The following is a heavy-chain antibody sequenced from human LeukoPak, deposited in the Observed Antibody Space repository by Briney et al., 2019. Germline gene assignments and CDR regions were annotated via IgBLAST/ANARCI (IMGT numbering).Heavy chain of an antibody. CDR3: ARDLEGWSGDY. V-gene: IGHV1-18*01. J-gene: IGHJ4*02. CDR2: ISAYNANT. D-gene: IGHD6-19*01. CDR1: GYTFTRYG. Sequence: ASVKVSCKASGYTFTRYGIRWVRQGPGQGQERRGWISAYNANTNYTQKLHGRVTMPTDTSTSTAYMELRSLRSDDTAVYYCARDLEGWSGDYWGQGTLVPVSS.